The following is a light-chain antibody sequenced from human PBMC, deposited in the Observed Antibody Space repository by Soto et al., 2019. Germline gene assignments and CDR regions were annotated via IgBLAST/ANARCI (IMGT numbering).Light chain of an antibody. V-gene: IGKV3-20*01. CDR3: QQYIRSPST. J-gene: IGKJ2*01. Sequence: EIVLTQSPATLSLSPGEGAALSCRASHNFSASYLAWYQQKPGQAPRLLMHGSSNRAVGIPDRFSGSGSGTEFTHTISRPEPEDFAVYYCQQYIRSPSTFGQGTRLEIK. CDR1: HNFSASY. CDR2: GSS.